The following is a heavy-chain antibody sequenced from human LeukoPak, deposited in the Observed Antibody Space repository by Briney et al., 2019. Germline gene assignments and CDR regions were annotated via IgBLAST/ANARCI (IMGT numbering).Heavy chain of an antibody. Sequence: PSETLSLTCTVSGGSISSSSYYWGWIRQPPGKGLEWIGSIYYSGSTYYNPSLKSRVTISVDTSKNQFSLKLSSVTAADTAVYYCARYSSSWSAQDYWGQGTLVTVSS. CDR1: GGSISSSSYY. CDR2: IYYSGST. J-gene: IGHJ4*02. CDR3: ARYSSSWSAQDY. V-gene: IGHV4-39*07. D-gene: IGHD6-13*01.